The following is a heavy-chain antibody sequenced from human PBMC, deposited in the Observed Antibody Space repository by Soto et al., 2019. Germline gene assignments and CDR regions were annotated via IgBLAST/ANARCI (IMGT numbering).Heavy chain of an antibody. CDR1: GFTFRSYA. CDR3: AKQIFKWALYAFDI. Sequence: GVSLRLSCGASGFTFRSYAMSWVRQTPGKGLEWVAGTSGSGDRTYYAVSVKGRFNISRDNSKNTVDLQLSSLRVEDTAVYFCAKQIFKWALYAFDIWGQGTMVTVSS. V-gene: IGHV3-23*01. D-gene: IGHD1-26*01. J-gene: IGHJ3*02. CDR2: TSGSGDRT.